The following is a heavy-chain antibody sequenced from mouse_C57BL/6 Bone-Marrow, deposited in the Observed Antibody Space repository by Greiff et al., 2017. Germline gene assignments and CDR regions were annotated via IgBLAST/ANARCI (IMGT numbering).Heavy chain of an antibody. CDR2: IWRGGST. CDR3: AKGPYCYGSSLAY. J-gene: IGHJ3*01. CDR1: GFSLTSYG. D-gene: IGHD1-1*01. V-gene: IGHV2-5*01. Sequence: VQLQQSGPGLVQPSQSLSITCTVSGFSLTSYGVHWVRQSPGKGLEWLGVIWRGGSTDYNAAFMSRLSITKDNSKSQVFFKMNSLQADDTAIYXCAKGPYCYGSSLAYWGQGTLVTVSA.